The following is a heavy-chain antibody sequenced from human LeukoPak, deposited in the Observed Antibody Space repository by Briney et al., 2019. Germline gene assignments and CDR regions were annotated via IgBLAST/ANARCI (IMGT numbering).Heavy chain of an antibody. D-gene: IGHD2-21*02. CDR3: ARDLKGAYCGGDCSY. CDR2: IYYSGST. V-gene: IGHV4-30-4*07. J-gene: IGHJ4*02. Sequence: SETLSLTCTVSGGSISSSSYSWSWIRQPPGKGLEWIGYIYYSGSTYYNPSLKSRVTISVDTSKNQFSLKLSSVTAADTAVYYCARDLKGAYCGGDCSYWGQGTLVTVSS. CDR1: GGSISSSSYS.